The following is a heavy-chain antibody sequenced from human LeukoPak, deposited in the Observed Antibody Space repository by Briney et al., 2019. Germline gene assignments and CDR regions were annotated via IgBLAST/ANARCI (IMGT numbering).Heavy chain of an antibody. CDR1: GFTFSSYA. V-gene: IGHV3-30*01. CDR2: ISYDGSNK. Sequence: GGSLRLSCAASGFTFSSYAMHWVRQAPGKRLEWVAVISYDGSNKYYADSVKGRFTISRDNSKNTLYLQMNSLRAEDTAVYYSARDGTRYPQSLDDYWGQGTLVTVSS. J-gene: IGHJ4*02. D-gene: IGHD1-1*01. CDR3: ARDGTRYPQSLDDY.